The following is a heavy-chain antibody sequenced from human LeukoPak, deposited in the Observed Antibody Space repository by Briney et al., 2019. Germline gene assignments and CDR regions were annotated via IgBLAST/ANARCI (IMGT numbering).Heavy chain of an antibody. D-gene: IGHD2-15*01. CDR2: IKSKTDGGTT. J-gene: IGHJ3*02. V-gene: IGHV3-15*01. CDR1: GFTFSNAW. Sequence: GGSLRLSCAASGFTFSNAWMSWVRQAPGNGLEWLGRIKSKTDGGTTDYAAPVKGRFTISGDDSKNTLYLQMNSLKTEDTAVYYCVGYCSGGNCPNAFDIWGQGTMVTASS. CDR3: VGYCSGGNCPNAFDI.